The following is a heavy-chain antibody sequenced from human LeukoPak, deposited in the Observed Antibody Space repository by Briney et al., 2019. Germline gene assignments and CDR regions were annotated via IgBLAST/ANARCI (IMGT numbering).Heavy chain of an antibody. J-gene: IGHJ5*02. CDR3: ATHRPRCSSTSCYEGGQNWFDP. CDR2: IIPIFVTA. CDR1: GGTFSSYA. Sequence: SVKVSCKASGGTFSSYAISWVRQAPGQGLEWMGEIIPIFVTANYAHKFQSRVRITADESTSTAYIELSSLRSEDTAVYYCATHRPRCSSTSCYEGGQNWFDPWGQGTLVTVSS. V-gene: IGHV1-69*13. D-gene: IGHD2-2*01.